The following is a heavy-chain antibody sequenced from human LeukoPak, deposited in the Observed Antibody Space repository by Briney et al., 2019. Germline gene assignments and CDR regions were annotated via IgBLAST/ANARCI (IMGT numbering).Heavy chain of an antibody. CDR2: ISGSGGST. CDR3: AKDLGYCSGGSCYPDY. Sequence: GGSLRLSCAASGFTFSSYAMSWVRQAPGKGLEWVSAISGSGGSTYYADSVKGRFTIPRDNSKNTLYLQMNSLRAEDTAVYYCAKDLGYCSGGSCYPDYWGQGTLVTVSS. J-gene: IGHJ4*02. D-gene: IGHD2-15*01. V-gene: IGHV3-23*01. CDR1: GFTFSSYA.